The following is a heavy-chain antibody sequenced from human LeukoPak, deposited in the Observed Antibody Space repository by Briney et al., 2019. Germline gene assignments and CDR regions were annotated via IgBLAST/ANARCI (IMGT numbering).Heavy chain of an antibody. CDR3: AKLEAMIVWNSN. CDR2: INWNGGST. J-gene: IGHJ4*02. Sequence: VRPGGSLRLSCAASGFTFDDYCMRWVRQAPGEGLEGVSGINWNGGSTGYADSVKGRFTISRDNSKNTLYLQMNSLRAEDTAVYYCAKLEAMIVWNSNWGQGTLVTVSS. D-gene: IGHD3-22*01. V-gene: IGHV3-20*04. CDR1: GFTFDDYC.